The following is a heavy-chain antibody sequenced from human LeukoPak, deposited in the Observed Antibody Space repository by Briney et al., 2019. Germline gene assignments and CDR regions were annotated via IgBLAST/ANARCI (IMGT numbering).Heavy chain of an antibody. CDR3: ARLRFMEWFDP. CDR2: INHSGST. Sequence: SETLSLTCAVYGGSFSGYYWSGIRQPPGKGLEWIGEINHSGSTNYNPSLKSRVTISVDTSKNQMSLNLSSVTAADTATYFCARLRFMEWFDPWGQGTLVTVSS. CDR1: GGSFSGYY. D-gene: IGHD3-3*01. J-gene: IGHJ5*02. V-gene: IGHV4-34*01.